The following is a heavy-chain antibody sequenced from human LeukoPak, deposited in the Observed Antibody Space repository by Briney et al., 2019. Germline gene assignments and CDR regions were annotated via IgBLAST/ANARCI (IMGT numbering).Heavy chain of an antibody. CDR2: INPNSGGT. Sequence: ASVKVSCKASGYTFTGYYMHWVRQAPGQGLEWMGWINPNSGGTNYAQKFQGWVTVTRDTSISTAYMELSRLRSDDTAVYYCARDQTQQLVNYYFDYWGQGTLVTVSS. CDR1: GYTFTGYY. V-gene: IGHV1-2*04. J-gene: IGHJ4*02. D-gene: IGHD6-13*01. CDR3: ARDQTQQLVNYYFDY.